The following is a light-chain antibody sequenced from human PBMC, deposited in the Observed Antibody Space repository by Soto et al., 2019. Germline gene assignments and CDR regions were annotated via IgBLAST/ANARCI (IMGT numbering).Light chain of an antibody. CDR1: QSVSSGY. Sequence: EIVMTQSPATLSVSPGERATLSCRASQSVSSGYLAWYQQKPGQAPRLLIYDASSRATGIPDRFSGSGSGTDFTLTISRLEPEDFAVYYCQQYGSSPRTFGQGTKVDIK. CDR3: QQYGSSPRT. J-gene: IGKJ1*01. CDR2: DAS. V-gene: IGKV3-20*01.